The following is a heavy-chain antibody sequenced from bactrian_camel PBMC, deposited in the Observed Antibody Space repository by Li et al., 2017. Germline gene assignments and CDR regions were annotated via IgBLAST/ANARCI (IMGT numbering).Heavy chain of an antibody. Sequence: HVQLVESGGNSVQAGGSLRLSCAVSGDTVSRGYMAWFRQAPGKEREGVAAIGGDGSTNYLEDVQGRFIISRENGKNIVTLEMNALKPEDTATYYCAADLVTDVPSLVETQYYYWGQGTQVTVS. D-gene: IGHD7*01. CDR1: GDTVSRGY. CDR2: IGGDGST. J-gene: IGHJ4*01. V-gene: IGHV3S53*01. CDR3: AADLVTDVPSLVETQYYY.